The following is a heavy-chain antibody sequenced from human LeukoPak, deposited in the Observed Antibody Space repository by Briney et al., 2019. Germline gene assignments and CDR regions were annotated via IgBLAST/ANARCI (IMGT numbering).Heavy chain of an antibody. D-gene: IGHD6-13*01. CDR2: IYYSGST. Sequence: SETLSLTCTVSGGSISSYYWSWIRQPPGKGLEWIGYIYYSGSTNYNPSLKSRVTISADTSKNQFSLKLSSVTAADTAVYYCARQREGYYYEYWGQGTLVTVSS. V-gene: IGHV4-59*01. J-gene: IGHJ4*02. CDR3: ARQREGYYYEY. CDR1: GGSISSYY.